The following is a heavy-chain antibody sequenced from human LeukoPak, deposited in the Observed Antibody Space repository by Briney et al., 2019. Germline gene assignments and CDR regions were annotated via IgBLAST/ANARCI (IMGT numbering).Heavy chain of an antibody. CDR3: ARDRKGALNYGMDV. CDR2: ISYDGSNK. Sequence: GSLRLSCAASGFTFSSYAMHWVRQAPGKGLEWVAVISYDGSNKYYADSVKGRFTISRDNSKNTLYLQMNSLSAEDTAVYYCARDRKGALNYGMDVWGQGTTVTVSS. V-gene: IGHV3-30*04. CDR1: GFTFSSYA. J-gene: IGHJ6*02.